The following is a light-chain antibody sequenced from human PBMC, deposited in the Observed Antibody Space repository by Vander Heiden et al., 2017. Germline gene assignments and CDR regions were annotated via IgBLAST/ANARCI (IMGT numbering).Light chain of an antibody. Sequence: DIQLTQSPSSLSASVGDRVTITCRASQSISSYLNWYQQKPGKAPKLLIYAASSLQSGVPSRFSGSGYGTDFTLTISSLQPEDFATYYCQQNDSTLTWTFGQGTKVEIK. CDR3: QQNDSTLTWT. V-gene: IGKV1-39*01. J-gene: IGKJ1*01. CDR1: QSISSY. CDR2: AAS.